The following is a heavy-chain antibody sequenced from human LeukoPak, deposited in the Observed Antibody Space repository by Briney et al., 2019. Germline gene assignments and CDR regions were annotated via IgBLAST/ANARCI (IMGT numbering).Heavy chain of an antibody. CDR3: AREDRYYYDSSGWAI. J-gene: IGHJ3*02. V-gene: IGHV1-3*01. Sequence: KFQGRVTITRDTSASTAYMELSSLRSEDTAVYYCAREDRYYYDSSGWAIWGQGTMVTVSS. D-gene: IGHD3-22*01.